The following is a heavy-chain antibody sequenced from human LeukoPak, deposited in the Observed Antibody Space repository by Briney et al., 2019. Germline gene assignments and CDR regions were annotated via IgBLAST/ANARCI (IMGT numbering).Heavy chain of an antibody. Sequence: PSETLSLTCTVSGGSISSRSYYWGWIRQPPGKGLEWIVSLFYRGSTYYDPSLKCRVTISVDTSKHQFSLKVTSVTAADTAVYYCARHVKGYYDSSGYYKDYYYYGMDVWGQGTTVTVSS. J-gene: IGHJ6*02. CDR2: LFYRGST. CDR3: ARHVKGYYDSSGYYKDYYYYGMDV. CDR1: GGSISSRSYY. V-gene: IGHV4-39*01. D-gene: IGHD3-22*01.